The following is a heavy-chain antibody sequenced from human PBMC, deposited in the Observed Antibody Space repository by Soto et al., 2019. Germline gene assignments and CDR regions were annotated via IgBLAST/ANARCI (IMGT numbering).Heavy chain of an antibody. V-gene: IGHV3-11*01. CDR1: GFRFNDYY. Sequence: GSLRLSCAAAGFRFNDYYMTWIRQAPGKGLEWASYISSGSSTIYYAHSVKGRFTISRDNAKNSLYLQMNSLRAEDTAVYYCATSSGALAASFPYYFDYWGQGTLVTVSS. CDR3: ATSSGALAASFPYYFDY. J-gene: IGHJ4*02. D-gene: IGHD6-25*01. CDR2: ISSGSSTI.